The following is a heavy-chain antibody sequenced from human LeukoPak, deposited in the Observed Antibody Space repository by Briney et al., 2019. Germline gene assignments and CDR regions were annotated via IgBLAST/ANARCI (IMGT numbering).Heavy chain of an antibody. D-gene: IGHD6-13*01. V-gene: IGHV3-9*01. Sequence: GGSLRLSCAVSGFTFDDYAMHWVRQAPGKGLEWVSGISWNSGSIGYADSVKGRFTISRDNAKNSLYLQMNSLRAEDTALYYCAKDLAAAGGGVDYWGQGTLVTVSS. CDR1: GFTFDDYA. CDR3: AKDLAAAGGGVDY. J-gene: IGHJ4*02. CDR2: ISWNSGSI.